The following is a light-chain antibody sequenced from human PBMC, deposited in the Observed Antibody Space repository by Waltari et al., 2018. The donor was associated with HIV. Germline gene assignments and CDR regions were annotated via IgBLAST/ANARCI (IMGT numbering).Light chain of an antibody. CDR1: QSISSSY. J-gene: IGKJ2*03. CDR3: QQYGSSPDS. Sequence: EIVLTQSPGTLSLSPGERATLSCRTSQSISSSYLAWYQQKPGQAPRLLSYAASSRATGIPDRFSGNASGTDFTLTISRLEPEDFAVYYCQQYGSSPDSFGQGTKLEIK. V-gene: IGKV3-20*01. CDR2: AAS.